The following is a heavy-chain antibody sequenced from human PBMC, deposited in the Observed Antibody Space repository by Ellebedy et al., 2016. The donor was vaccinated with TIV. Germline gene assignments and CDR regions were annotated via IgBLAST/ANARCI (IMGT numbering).Heavy chain of an antibody. V-gene: IGHV4-59*08. D-gene: IGHD6-13*01. CDR2: IYFSGST. J-gene: IGHJ4*02. CDR1: GGSISSYY. CDR3: AGGSSWKSKCKF. Sequence: MPSETLSLTCTVSGGSISSYYWSWIRQPPGKGLEWVGYIYFSGSTTYNPSLMSRVTISVDTAKNQFSLKLSSVTAADTAVYYCAGGSSWKSKCKFWGQGTLVTVSS.